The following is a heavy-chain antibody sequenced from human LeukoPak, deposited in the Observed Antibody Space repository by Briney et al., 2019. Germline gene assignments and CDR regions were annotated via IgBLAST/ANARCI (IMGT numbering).Heavy chain of an antibody. J-gene: IGHJ6*03. V-gene: IGHV4-34*01. CDR1: GGSFSGYY. CDR2: INHSGST. Sequence: SETLSLTCAVYGGSFSGYYWSWIRQPPGKGLEWIGEINHSGSTNYNPSLKSRVTISVDTSKNQFSLKLSSVTAADTAVYYCARGRGSNYYYYYMDVWGKGTTVTVSS. CDR3: ARGRGSNYYYYYMDV.